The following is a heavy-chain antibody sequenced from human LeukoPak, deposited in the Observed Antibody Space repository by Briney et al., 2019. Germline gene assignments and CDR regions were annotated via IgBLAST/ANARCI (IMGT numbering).Heavy chain of an antibody. CDR3: ARVDDIGVPLEPGDAFDI. J-gene: IGHJ3*02. CDR2: INPNSGGT. V-gene: IGHV1-2*02. CDR1: GYTFTGYY. Sequence: GASVKVSCKASGYTFTGYYMHWVRQAPGQGLEWVGWINPNSGGTNYAQKFQGRVTMTRDTSISTAYMELSRLRSDDTAVYYCARVDDIGVPLEPGDAFDIWGQGTMVTVSS. D-gene: IGHD3-9*01.